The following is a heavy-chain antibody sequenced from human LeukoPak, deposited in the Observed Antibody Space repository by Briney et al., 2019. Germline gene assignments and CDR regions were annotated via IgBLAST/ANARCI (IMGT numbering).Heavy chain of an antibody. CDR1: GGSISSGGYY. Sequence: SQTPSLTCTVSGGSISSGGYYWSWIRQHPGKGLEWIGYIYYSGSTYYNPSLKSRVTISVDTSKNQFSLKLSSVTAADTAVYYCARAPGVATISVLFDYWGQGTLVTVSS. J-gene: IGHJ4*02. V-gene: IGHV4-31*03. CDR3: ARAPGVATISVLFDY. D-gene: IGHD5-12*01. CDR2: IYYSGST.